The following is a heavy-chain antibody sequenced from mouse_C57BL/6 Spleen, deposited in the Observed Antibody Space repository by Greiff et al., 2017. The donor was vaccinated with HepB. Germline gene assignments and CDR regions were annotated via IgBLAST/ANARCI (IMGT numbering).Heavy chain of an antibody. CDR2: INYDGSST. CDR1: GFTFSDYY. CDR3: ARALNWDFDY. Sequence: EVQLQESEGGLVQPGSSMKLSCTASGFTFSDYYMAWVRQVPEKGLEWVANINYDGSSTYYLDSLKSRFIISRDNAKNILYLQMSSLKSEDTATYYCARALNWDFDYWGQGTTLTVSS. V-gene: IGHV5-16*01. J-gene: IGHJ2*01. D-gene: IGHD4-1*01.